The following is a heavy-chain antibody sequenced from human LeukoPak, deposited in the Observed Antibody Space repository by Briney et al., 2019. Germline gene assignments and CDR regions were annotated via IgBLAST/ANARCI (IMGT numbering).Heavy chain of an antibody. V-gene: IGHV3-30*02. D-gene: IGHD3-22*01. CDR3: AKDLGYYDSSGYWAY. CDR2: IPLDGSNK. CDR1: GFTFSNFG. J-gene: IGHJ4*02. Sequence: QPGGSLRLSCAASGFTFSNFGMHWVRQAPGKGLEWVAFIPLDGSNKYYADSMKGRFTISRDNSRNTLYLQMNSLRAEDTAVYYCAKDLGYYDSSGYWAYWGQGTLVTVSS.